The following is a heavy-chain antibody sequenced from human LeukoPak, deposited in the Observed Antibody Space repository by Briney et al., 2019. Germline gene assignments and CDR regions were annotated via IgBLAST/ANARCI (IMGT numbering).Heavy chain of an antibody. CDR2: IYTSGST. D-gene: IGHD6-6*01. V-gene: IGHV4-61*02. CDR1: GGSISSGGYY. CDR3: ASGSSSSEGAFDI. Sequence: SETLSLTCTVSGGSISSGGYYWSWIRQPAGKGLEWIGRIYTSGSTNYNPSLKSRVTMSVDTSKNQFSLKLSSVTAADTAVYYCASGSSSSEGAFDIWGQGTMVTVSS. J-gene: IGHJ3*02.